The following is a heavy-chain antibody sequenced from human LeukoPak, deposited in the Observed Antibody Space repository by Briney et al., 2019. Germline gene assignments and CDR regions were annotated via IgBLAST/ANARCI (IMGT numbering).Heavy chain of an antibody. J-gene: IGHJ4*02. CDR3: TAGYCSSTNCYIDY. Sequence: PGGSLKLSCAASGFTFSGSTMHWVRQASGKGLEWDGRIRSKVNSYATAYVASVKGRFIISRDDSKNTAYLQMNSLKTEDTAVYYCTAGYCSSTNCYIDYWGQGTLVTVSS. CDR1: GFTFSGST. D-gene: IGHD2-2*02. CDR2: IRSKVNSYAT. V-gene: IGHV3-73*01.